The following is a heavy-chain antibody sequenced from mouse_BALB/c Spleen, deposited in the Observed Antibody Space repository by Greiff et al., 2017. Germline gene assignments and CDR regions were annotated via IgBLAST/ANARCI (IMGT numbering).Heavy chain of an antibody. J-gene: IGHJ3*01. CDR2: FYPGSGST. CDR3: ARREDKRSSWFAY. Sequence: QVQLQQSGAELVKPGASVKLSCKASGYTFTEYIIHWVKQRSGPGLEWIGLFYPGSGSTNYNEKFMDKATLTADKSSSTVYMELSRVTSEDSAVYFCARREDKRSSWFAYWGEGTLVTVSA. V-gene: IGHV1-62-2*01. CDR1: GYTFTEYI.